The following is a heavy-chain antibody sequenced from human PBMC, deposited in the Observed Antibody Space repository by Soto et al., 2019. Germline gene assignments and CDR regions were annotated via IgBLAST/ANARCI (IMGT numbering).Heavy chain of an antibody. Sequence: QVELVQSGAEVKKPGSSVKVSCQASEDTFRNYAISWVRQAPGQGLEWMGGIIPIFGTANYAQKFQGRVTITSYTSANPVYLELSSLRFEDTGVYYCASTKYDSSAYYYWYLGLWGRGTLVTVSS. J-gene: IGHJ2*01. CDR1: EDTFRNYA. D-gene: IGHD3-22*01. CDR2: IIPIFGTA. CDR3: ASTKYDSSAYYYWYLGL. V-gene: IGHV1-69*06.